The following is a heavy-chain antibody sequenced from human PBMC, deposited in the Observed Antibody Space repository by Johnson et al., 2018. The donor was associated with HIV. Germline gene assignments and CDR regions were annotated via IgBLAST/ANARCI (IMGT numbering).Heavy chain of an antibody. CDR3: AKSIVVVIAGNNDDAFDI. J-gene: IGHJ3*02. V-gene: IGHV3-30*18. D-gene: IGHD2-21*01. CDR1: GFTFSRYG. Sequence: QVQLVESGGGVVQPGGSLRLSCVASGFTFSRYGMQWVRQAPGKGLECVAVISSDGSNEYYADSVKGRFTLSRDNPKNTLYLQMNSLRAEDTAVYSCAKSIVVVIAGNNDDAFDIWCQGTMVTVSS. CDR2: ISSDGSNE.